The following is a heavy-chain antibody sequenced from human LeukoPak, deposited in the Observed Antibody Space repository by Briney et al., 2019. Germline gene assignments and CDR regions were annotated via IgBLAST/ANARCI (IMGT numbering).Heavy chain of an antibody. CDR3: ARTYDSSGYHGSDY. Sequence: PSETLSLTCAVYGGSFSGYYWSWIRQPPGKGLEWIGEINHSGSTNYNPSLKSRVTISVDTSKNQFSLKLSSVTAADTAVYYCARTYDSSGYHGSDYWGQGTLVTVSS. CDR2: INHSGST. V-gene: IGHV4-34*01. J-gene: IGHJ4*02. CDR1: GGSFSGYY. D-gene: IGHD3-22*01.